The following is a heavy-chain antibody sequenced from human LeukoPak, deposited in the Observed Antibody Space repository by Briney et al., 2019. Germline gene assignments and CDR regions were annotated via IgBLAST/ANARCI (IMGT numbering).Heavy chain of an antibody. D-gene: IGHD1-1*01. CDR3: AGWDWKY. CDR2: IYSGGST. Sequence: GGSLRLSCAASGFIVSSDYMSWVRQAPGKGLEWVSVIYSGGSTNYADYVKGRFTISRDISMNTVYLQMNNLRAEDTAVYYGAGWDWKYWGQGTLVTVSS. CDR1: GFIVSSDY. V-gene: IGHV3-66*01. J-gene: IGHJ4*02.